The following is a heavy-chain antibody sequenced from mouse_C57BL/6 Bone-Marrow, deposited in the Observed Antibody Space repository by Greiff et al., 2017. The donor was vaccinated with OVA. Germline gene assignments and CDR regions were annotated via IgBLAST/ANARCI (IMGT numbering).Heavy chain of an antibody. J-gene: IGHJ3*01. V-gene: IGHV3-1*01. Sequence: EVQVVESGPGMVKPSQSLSLTCTVTGYSITSGYDWHWIRHFPGNKLEWMGYISYSGSTNYNPSLKSRISITHDTSKNHFFLKLNSVTTEDTATYYGARGGGPLFAYWGQGTLVTVSA. CDR2: ISYSGST. CDR1: GYSITSGYD. CDR3: ARGGGPLFAY.